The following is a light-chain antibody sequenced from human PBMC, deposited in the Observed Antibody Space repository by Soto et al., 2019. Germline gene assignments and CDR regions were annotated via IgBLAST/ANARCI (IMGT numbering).Light chain of an antibody. CDR2: LEASGGY. CDR3: ETWDTNTWV. Sequence: QPVLTQSSSASASLGSSVKLTCTLSSGHSSYIIAWHQQQPGKAPRYLMKLEASGGYDKGSGVPDRFSGSSSGADRYLTISNLQFDAEADYFCETWDTNTWVFGGGTKLTVL. CDR1: SGHSSYI. V-gene: IGLV4-60*02. J-gene: IGLJ3*02.